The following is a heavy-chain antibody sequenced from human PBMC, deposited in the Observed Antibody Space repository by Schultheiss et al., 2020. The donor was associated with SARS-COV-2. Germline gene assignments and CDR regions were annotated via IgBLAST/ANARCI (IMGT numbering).Heavy chain of an antibody. CDR3: ARASGSYYYYGMDV. D-gene: IGHD1-26*01. V-gene: IGHV4-59*01. Sequence: SETLSLTCSVFGGSISSYYWSWIRQPPGKGLEWIGYIYYSGSTNYNPSLKSRVTISLDTPKNQFSLKLRSVTAADTAVYYCARASGSYYYYGMDVWGQGTTVTVSS. CDR2: IYYSGST. CDR1: GGSISSYY. J-gene: IGHJ6*02.